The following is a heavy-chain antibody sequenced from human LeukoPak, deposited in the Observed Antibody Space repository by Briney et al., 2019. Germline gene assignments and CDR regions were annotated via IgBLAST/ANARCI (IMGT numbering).Heavy chain of an antibody. CDR1: GGSFSGYY. J-gene: IGHJ4*02. V-gene: IGHV4-34*01. CDR3: ARGLGRGKGAYYFDY. CDR2: INHSGST. Sequence: PSETLSLTCAVYGGSFSGYYWSWVRQPPGKGVEWVGEINHSGSTNYNPSLKSRVTISVDTSKNQFSLKMRYVPAADTAVYYCARGLGRGKGAYYFDYWGQGTLVTVSS. D-gene: IGHD1-26*01.